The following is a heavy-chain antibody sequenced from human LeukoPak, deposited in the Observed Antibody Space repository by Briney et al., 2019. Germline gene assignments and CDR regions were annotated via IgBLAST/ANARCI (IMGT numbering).Heavy chain of an antibody. CDR2: INPNSGGT. CDR3: ARTNSGYDFLADY. Sequence: ASVKVSCKASGYTFTGYYMHWVRQAPGQGLEWMGWINPNSGGTHYAQKFQGRVTMTRDASISTAYMELSRLRSDDTAVYYCARTNSGYDFLADYWGQGTLVTVSS. CDR1: GYTFTGYY. J-gene: IGHJ4*02. V-gene: IGHV1-2*02. D-gene: IGHD5-12*01.